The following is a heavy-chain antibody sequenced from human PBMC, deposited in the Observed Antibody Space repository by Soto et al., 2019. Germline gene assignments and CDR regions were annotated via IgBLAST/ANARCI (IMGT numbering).Heavy chain of an antibody. J-gene: IGHJ3*02. Sequence: SETLSLTCTVSSAPVSSTTYTWGWIRQPPGKGLEWVASVYYGGRSYYNPSLNSRVTISVDTSKNQFSLKMTSVTAADTAVYYCASRVRIDAFDIWGQGTMVT. D-gene: IGHD1-1*01. CDR1: SAPVSSTTYT. CDR2: VYYGGRS. V-gene: IGHV4-39*01. CDR3: ASRVRIDAFDI.